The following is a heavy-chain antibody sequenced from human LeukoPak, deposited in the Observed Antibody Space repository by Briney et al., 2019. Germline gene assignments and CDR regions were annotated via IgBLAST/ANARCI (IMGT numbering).Heavy chain of an antibody. Sequence: SETLSLTCTVSGGSISSYYWSWIRQPPGKGLEWIGYIYYSGSTNYNPSLKSRVTISVDTSKNQFSLKLSSVTAADTAVYYCARQGYSGYDSQQSYWGQGTLVTVSS. CDR1: GGSISSYY. D-gene: IGHD5-12*01. CDR2: IYYSGST. V-gene: IGHV4-59*08. J-gene: IGHJ4*02. CDR3: ARQGYSGYDSQQSY.